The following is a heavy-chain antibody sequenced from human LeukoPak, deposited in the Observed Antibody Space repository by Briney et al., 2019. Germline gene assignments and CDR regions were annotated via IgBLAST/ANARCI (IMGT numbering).Heavy chain of an antibody. J-gene: IGHJ3*02. CDR2: ISGSGIST. CDR1: GFTFSSYA. CDR3: AKDRSIAAGDDAFDI. D-gene: IGHD6-13*01. Sequence: GGSLRLSCAASGFTFSSYAMNWVRQAPGKGLEWVSHISGSGISTYYADSVKGRFTISRDNSKNTLYLQMNSLRAEDTAVYYCAKDRSIAAGDDAFDIWGQGTMVTVSS. V-gene: IGHV3-23*01.